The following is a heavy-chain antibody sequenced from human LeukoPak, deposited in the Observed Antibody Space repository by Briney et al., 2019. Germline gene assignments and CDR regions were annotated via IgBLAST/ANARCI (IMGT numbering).Heavy chain of an antibody. CDR1: GFSFSSYA. Sequence: GGSLRLSCAASGFSFSSYAMSWVRQAPGKGLEWVSHISHDGGSTYYADSVKGRFTISRDNSRNTLYLQMSSLKDEDTAIYYCAKVKFYFDNWGQGTLVAVSS. CDR3: AKVKFYFDN. J-gene: IGHJ4*02. CDR2: ISHDGGST. V-gene: IGHV3-23*01.